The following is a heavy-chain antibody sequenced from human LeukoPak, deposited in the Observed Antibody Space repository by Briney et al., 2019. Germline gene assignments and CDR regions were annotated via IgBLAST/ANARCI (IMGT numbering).Heavy chain of an antibody. V-gene: IGHV3-23*01. CDR2: ISGSGGST. Sequence: GGSLRLSCAASGFTFSSYAMRWVRQAPGKGLGWVSAISGSGGSTYYADSEKGRFTISRDNPKNTLYLQMNSLRAEDKAVYYCAKDHATGYCRSTSCYSEDAFDIWGQGTMVTVSS. CDR3: AKDHATGYCRSTSCYSEDAFDI. CDR1: GFTFSSYA. J-gene: IGHJ3*02. D-gene: IGHD2-2*01.